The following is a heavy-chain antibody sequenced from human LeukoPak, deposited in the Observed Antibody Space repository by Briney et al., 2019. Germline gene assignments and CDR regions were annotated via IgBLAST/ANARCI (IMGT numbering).Heavy chain of an antibody. CDR1: GYTFTRYG. CDR3: ARDRWFGKFPFYY. CDR2: ISAYNLNT. D-gene: IGHD3-10*01. V-gene: IGHV1-18*01. J-gene: IGHJ4*02. Sequence: GASVSVSCKASGYTFTRYGMSWVRQAPGEGLEWMGWISAYNLNTNYAHKLQGRVTMTTDTSTSTAYMELRSLRSDGPAVFYCARDRWFGKFPFYYWGQGTLVTVSS.